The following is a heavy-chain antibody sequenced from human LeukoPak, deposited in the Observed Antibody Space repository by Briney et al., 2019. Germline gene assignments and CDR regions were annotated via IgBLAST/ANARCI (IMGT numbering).Heavy chain of an antibody. Sequence: GGSLRLSCAASGVTFSTHAMNWVRQAPGKGLEWVSNIGGSGESTYYADSVKGRFTISRDSSKNTVFLQMNSLSRDDTAVYYCARRGGSNGWGAFDVWGQGTTITVSS. J-gene: IGHJ3*01. D-gene: IGHD2-8*01. V-gene: IGHV3-23*01. CDR3: ARRGGSNGWGAFDV. CDR2: IGGSGEST. CDR1: GVTFSTHA.